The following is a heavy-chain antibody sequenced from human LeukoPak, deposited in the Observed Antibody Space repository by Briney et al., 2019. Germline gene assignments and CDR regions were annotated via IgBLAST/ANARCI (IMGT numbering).Heavy chain of an antibody. CDR3: ARVRGCSSTSCGAARMDV. V-gene: IGHV3-23*01. Sequence: GGSLRLSCAASGFTFSSYAMSWVRQAPGKGLEWVSAISGSGGSTYYADSVKGRFTISRDNANNSLYLQMNSLRAEDTAVYYCARVRGCSSTSCGAARMDVWGKGTTVTVSS. CDR2: ISGSGGST. J-gene: IGHJ6*03. D-gene: IGHD2-2*01. CDR1: GFTFSSYA.